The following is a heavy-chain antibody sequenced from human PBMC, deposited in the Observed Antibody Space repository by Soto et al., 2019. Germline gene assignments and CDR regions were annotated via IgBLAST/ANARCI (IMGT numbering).Heavy chain of an antibody. CDR1: GFTFSSYN. CDR2: ISSSSSTI. Sequence: GGSLRLSCAASGFTFSSYNMNWVRQAPGKGLEWVSYISSSSSTIYYADYVKGRFTISRDNAKNSLYLQMNSLRDEDTAVYYCAREFLLLVRLSLRWTDFRGQGTLVT. J-gene: IGHJ4*02. V-gene: IGHV3-48*02. CDR3: AREFLLLVRLSLRWTDF. D-gene: IGHD6-25*01.